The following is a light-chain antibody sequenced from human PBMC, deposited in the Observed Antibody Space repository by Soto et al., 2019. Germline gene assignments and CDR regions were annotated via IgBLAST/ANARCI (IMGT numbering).Light chain of an antibody. J-gene: IGLJ1*01. Sequence: QSALTQPASVSGSPGQSITISCTGASGDFGGYNYVSWYQQHPGKAPQLLIYGVTNRPSGVSNRFSGSKSGNTASLTISGLQADDEAEDYCNSYTNSNTLPVFGTGTKVTVL. CDR1: SGDFGGYNY. CDR2: GVT. V-gene: IGLV2-14*03. CDR3: NSYTNSNTLPV.